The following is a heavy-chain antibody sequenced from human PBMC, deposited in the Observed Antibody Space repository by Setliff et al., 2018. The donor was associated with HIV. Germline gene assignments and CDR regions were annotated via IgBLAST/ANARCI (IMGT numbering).Heavy chain of an antibody. CDR2: IFYSGIT. J-gene: IGHJ3*02. D-gene: IGHD3-3*01. CDR1: GGSFSSYY. V-gene: IGHV4-34*12. CDR3: ARSKTFYDFWGGYYTHGAFKI. Sequence: PSETLSLTCAVYGGSFSSYYWSWIRQPPGKGLEWIGSIFYSGITYYNPSLKSRVTISVDTSKNQFSLNLTSVTAADTAVYYCARSKTFYDFWGGYYTHGAFKIWGLGTMVTVSS.